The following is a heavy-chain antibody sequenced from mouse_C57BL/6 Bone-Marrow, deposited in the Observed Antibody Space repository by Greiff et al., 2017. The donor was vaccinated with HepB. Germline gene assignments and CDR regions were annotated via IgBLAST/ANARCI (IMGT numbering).Heavy chain of an antibody. D-gene: IGHD1-1*01. CDR1: GYTFTSYW. CDR3: AKEKRAYYGSLDF. CDR2: IYPGSGST. V-gene: IGHV1-55*01. J-gene: IGHJ2*01. Sequence: VQLQQPGAELVKPGASVKMSCKASGYTFTSYWITWVKQRPGQGLEWIGDIYPGSGSTNYNEKFKSKATLTVDTSSSTAYMQLSSLTSEDSAVYYCAKEKRAYYGSLDFWGKGTTLTVSS.